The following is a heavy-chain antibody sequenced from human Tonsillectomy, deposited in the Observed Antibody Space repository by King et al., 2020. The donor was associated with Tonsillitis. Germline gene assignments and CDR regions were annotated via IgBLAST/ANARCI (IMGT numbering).Heavy chain of an antibody. J-gene: IGHJ2*01. CDR3: ARDPGMAAAGSYWYFDL. CDR1: GFTFSSYS. CDR2: ISSSSSYI. V-gene: IGHV3-21*01. Sequence: VQLVESGGGLVKPGGSLRLSCAASGFTFSSYSMNWVRQAPGKGLEWVSSISSSSSYIYYADSVKGRFTISRDNAKNSLYLQMNSLRAEDTAVYYCARDPGMAAAGSYWYFDLWGRGTLVTVSS. D-gene: IGHD6-13*01.